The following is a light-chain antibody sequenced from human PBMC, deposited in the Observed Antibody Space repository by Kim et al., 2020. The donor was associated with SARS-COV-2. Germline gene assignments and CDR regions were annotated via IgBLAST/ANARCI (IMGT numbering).Light chain of an antibody. V-gene: IGKV4-1*01. CDR2: WAA. CDR3: QQYYSTPRT. Sequence: ATMNGKSTQSVLYSSNNKNYLAWYQHKPGQPPKLLIYWAATRESGVPDRCSGGGAGTDFTLTISSLQAEDVAVYYCQQYYSTPRTFGGGTKVDIK. J-gene: IGKJ4*01. CDR1: QSVLYSSNNKNY.